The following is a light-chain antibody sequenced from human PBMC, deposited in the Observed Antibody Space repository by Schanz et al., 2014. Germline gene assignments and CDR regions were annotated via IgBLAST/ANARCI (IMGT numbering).Light chain of an antibody. J-gene: IGLJ1*01. Sequence: QSALTQPPSASGSPGQSVTISCTGTSSDVGGYNYVSWYQQHPGKAPKPMIYNVNTQPSGVPDRFSGSKSGTSASLAISGLQSEDEADYYCAAWDDTLNGPNYVFGTGTKLTVL. V-gene: IGLV2-8*01. CDR1: SSDVGGYNY. CDR2: NVN. CDR3: AAWDDTLNGPNYV.